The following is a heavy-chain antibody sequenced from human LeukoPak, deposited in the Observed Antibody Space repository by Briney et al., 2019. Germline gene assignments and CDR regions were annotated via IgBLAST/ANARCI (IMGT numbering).Heavy chain of an antibody. J-gene: IGHJ5*02. CDR3: ARVELGVPYNWFDP. Sequence: SETLSLTCTVSGGSISSYYWSWIRQPPGKGLEWIGHIYYSGSTNYNPSLKSRVTISVDTSKNQFSLKLSSVTAADTAVYYCARVELGVPYNWFDPWGQGTLVTVSS. CDR2: IYYSGST. CDR1: GGSISSYY. V-gene: IGHV4-59*01. D-gene: IGHD1-26*01.